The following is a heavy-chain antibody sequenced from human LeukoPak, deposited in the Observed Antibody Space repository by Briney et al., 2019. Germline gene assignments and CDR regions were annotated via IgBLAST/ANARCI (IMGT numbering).Heavy chain of an antibody. V-gene: IGHV4-39*01. Sequence: PSETLSLTCTVSGGSISSSYYWGWIRQPPGKGLEWVGHIYYDGSTYYNPSLKSRVTISVDTSKNQFSLKLSSVTAADTAVYYCARIRVVIPYSYYYMDVWGKGTTVTVSS. CDR3: ARIRVVIPYSYYYMDV. J-gene: IGHJ6*03. CDR2: IYYDGST. D-gene: IGHD3-3*01. CDR1: GGSISSSYY.